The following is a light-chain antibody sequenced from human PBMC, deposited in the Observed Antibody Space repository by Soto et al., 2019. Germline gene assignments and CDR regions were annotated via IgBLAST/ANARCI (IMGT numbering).Light chain of an antibody. V-gene: IGLV2-14*01. Sequence: QSVLTQPASVSGSPGQSITISCTGTSSDVGGYNYASWYQQHPGKAPKLIIYEVSNRPSGVSNRFSGSKSGNTASLTVSGLQAEDEADYYCSSYTSSSRVVFGGGTKLTVL. CDR1: SSDVGGYNY. CDR2: EVS. CDR3: SSYTSSSRVV. J-gene: IGLJ2*01.